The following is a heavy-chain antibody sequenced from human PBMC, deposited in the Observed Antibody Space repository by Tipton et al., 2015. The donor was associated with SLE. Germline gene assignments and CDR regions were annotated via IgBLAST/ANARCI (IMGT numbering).Heavy chain of an antibody. D-gene: IGHD4-17*01. CDR3: ARDGRGDYPKGVMDV. CDR1: GDSTRNSY. V-gene: IGHV3-11*06. Sequence: LSLTCTVSGDSTRNSYLAWIRQSPGKGLERVSFISSTSSYTFYADSVKGRFTISRDNAKNSLFLQMNSLRAEDTAVYYCARDGRGDYPKGVMDVWGKGTTVTVSS. CDR2: ISSTSSYT. J-gene: IGHJ6*04.